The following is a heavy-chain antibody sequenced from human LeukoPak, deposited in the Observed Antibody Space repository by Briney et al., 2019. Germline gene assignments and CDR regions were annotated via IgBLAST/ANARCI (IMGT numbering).Heavy chain of an antibody. D-gene: IGHD3-3*01. J-gene: IGHJ4*02. V-gene: IGHV4-4*02. CDR1: GGSISSDNW. CDR2: IYHSGST. Sequence: SETLSLTCVVSGGSISSDNWWNWVRQLPGKGLEWIGEIYHSGSTNYNPSLKSRVTISVDKSKNQFSLKLSSVTAADTAVYYCAREAHLEWSTPAPGFDYWGQGTLVTVSS. CDR3: AREAHLEWSTPAPGFDY.